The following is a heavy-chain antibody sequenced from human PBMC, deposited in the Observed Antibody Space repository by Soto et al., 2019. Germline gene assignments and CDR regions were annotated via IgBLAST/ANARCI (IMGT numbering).Heavy chain of an antibody. CDR1: GDTFTSYC. V-gene: IGHV1-18*01. CDR2: ISAYNGNT. J-gene: IGHJ5*02. D-gene: IGHD3-16*02. Sequence: GASVKVSCKASGDTFTSYCISWVRQAPGQGLEWMGWISAYNGNTNYAQKLQGRVTMTTDTSTSTAYMELRSLRSDDTAVYYCARGGFMITFGEVIDFWFDPWGQGTLVTVSS. CDR3: ARGGFMITFGEVIDFWFDP.